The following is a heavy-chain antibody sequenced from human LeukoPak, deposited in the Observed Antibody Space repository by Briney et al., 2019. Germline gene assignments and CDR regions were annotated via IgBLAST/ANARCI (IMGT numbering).Heavy chain of an antibody. V-gene: IGHV1-18*01. D-gene: IGHD6-13*01. CDR2: ISAYNGNT. J-gene: IGHJ5*02. Sequence: ASVTVSCKASGYTFTSYGISWVRQAPGQGLEWMGWISAYNGNTNYAQKLQGRVTMTTDTSTSTAYMELRSLRSDDTAVYYCARVYSSSWYKRAAWFDPWGQGTLVTVSS. CDR3: ARVYSSSWYKRAAWFDP. CDR1: GYTFTSYG.